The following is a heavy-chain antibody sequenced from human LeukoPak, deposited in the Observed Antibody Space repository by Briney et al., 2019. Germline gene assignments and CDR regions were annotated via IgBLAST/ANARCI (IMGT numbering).Heavy chain of an antibody. CDR3: ARDNGWSADF. CDR1: GFTFSSYA. D-gene: IGHD2-15*01. Sequence: GGSLRLSCAASGFTFSSYALHWVRRAPGKGLEWVANIKQDGSAKPYVDSVKGRFTISRDNAKNTLFLQMNSLRVEDTAVYYCARDNGWSADFWGQGTLVTVSS. V-gene: IGHV3-7*03. J-gene: IGHJ4*02. CDR2: IKQDGSAK.